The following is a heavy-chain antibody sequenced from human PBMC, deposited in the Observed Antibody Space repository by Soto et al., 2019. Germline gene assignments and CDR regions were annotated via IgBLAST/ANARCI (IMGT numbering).Heavy chain of an antibody. J-gene: IGHJ6*02. CDR1: GGSISSGGYY. Sequence: SETLSLTCTVSGGSISSGGYYWSWIRQHPGKGLEWIGYIYYSGSTYYNPSLKSRVTISVDTSKNQFSLKLSSVTAADTAVYYCARDLKTTVTRQRKSYYYYYGMDVWGQGTTVTVSS. CDR3: ARDLKTTVTRQRKSYYYYYGMDV. CDR2: IYYSGST. D-gene: IGHD4-4*01. V-gene: IGHV4-31*03.